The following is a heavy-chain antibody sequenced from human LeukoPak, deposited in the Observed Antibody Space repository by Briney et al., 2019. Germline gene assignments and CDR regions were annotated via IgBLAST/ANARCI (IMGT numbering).Heavy chain of an antibody. V-gene: IGHV1-8*01. D-gene: IGHD3-16*01. J-gene: IGHJ6*02. Sequence: GASVKVSCKASGYTFTSYDINWARQATGQGLEWMGWMNPNSGNTGYAQKFQGRVTMTRNTSISTAYMELSSLRSEDTAVYYCARVIGGIHYYYGMDVWGQGTTVTVSS. CDR2: MNPNSGNT. CDR3: ARVIGGIHYYYGMDV. CDR1: GYTFTSYD.